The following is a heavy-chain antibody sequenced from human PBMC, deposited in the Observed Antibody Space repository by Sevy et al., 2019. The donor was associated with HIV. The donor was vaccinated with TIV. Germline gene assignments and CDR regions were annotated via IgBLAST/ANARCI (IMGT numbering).Heavy chain of an antibody. Sequence: GESLKISCKGSGYSFSTYWIAWVRQMPGKCLEWMGIIYPGDSDTRYSPSFQGQVTISADKSISTAYLQWSSLKASDTAMYYCARRGYGDYFDYSGQGTLVTVSS. CDR2: IYPGDSDT. CDR3: ARRGYGDYFDY. CDR1: GYSFSTYW. D-gene: IGHD5-12*01. J-gene: IGHJ4*02. V-gene: IGHV5-51*01.